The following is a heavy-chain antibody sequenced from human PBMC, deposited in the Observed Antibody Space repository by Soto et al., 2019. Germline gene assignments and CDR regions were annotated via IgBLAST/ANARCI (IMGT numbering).Heavy chain of an antibody. CDR2: IWYDGSNK. CDR1: GFTFSSYG. D-gene: IGHD6-19*01. J-gene: IGHJ4*02. CDR3: ARGYIAVAGIGY. V-gene: IGHV3-33*01. Sequence: QVQLVESGGGVVQPGRSLRLSCAASGFTFSSYGMHWVRQAPGKGLEWVAVIWYDGSNKYYADSVKGRFTISRDNSKNTLYLQMNSVRAEDTAVYYCARGYIAVAGIGYWGQGTLVTVSS.